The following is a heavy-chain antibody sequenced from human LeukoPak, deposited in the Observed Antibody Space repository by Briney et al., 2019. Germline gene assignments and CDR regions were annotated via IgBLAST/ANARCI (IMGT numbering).Heavy chain of an antibody. Sequence: GALRLSCAASGFTFSSYSMNWVRQAPGKGLEWVSYISSSSSTIYYADSVKGRFTISRGNAKNSLYLQMNSLRAEDTAVYYCARSSSSMTSMDVWGKGTTVTVSS. CDR1: GFTFSSYS. V-gene: IGHV3-48*04. CDR2: ISSSSSTI. J-gene: IGHJ6*03. D-gene: IGHD6-6*01. CDR3: ARSSSSMTSMDV.